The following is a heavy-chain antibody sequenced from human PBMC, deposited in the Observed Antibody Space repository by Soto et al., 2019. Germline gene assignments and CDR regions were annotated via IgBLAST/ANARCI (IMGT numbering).Heavy chain of an antibody. D-gene: IGHD6-6*01. CDR2: ISYDGSNK. J-gene: IGHJ6*03. CDR3: AKDMTSYRSFNMDV. Sequence: PGGSLRLSCAASGFTFSSYGMHWVRQAPGKGLEWVAVISYDGSNKYYADSVKGRFTISRDNSKNTLYLQMNSLRAEDTAVYYCAKDMTSYRSFNMDVWGKGTTVTVSS. V-gene: IGHV3-30*18. CDR1: GFTFSSYG.